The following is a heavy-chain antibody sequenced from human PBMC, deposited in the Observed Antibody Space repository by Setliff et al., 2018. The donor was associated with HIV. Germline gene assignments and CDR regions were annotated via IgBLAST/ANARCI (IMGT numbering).Heavy chain of an antibody. J-gene: IGHJ2*01. CDR2: IYWDDDK. D-gene: IGHD5-18*01. Sequence: SGPTCDPTQTLTLTCTFSGFSLATSGVGVGWIRQPPGKALEWLALIYWDDDKRYSPSLKSRLTITKDTPKNQVVLTMTNMDPVDTATYYCAHWIHRWWYFDLWGRGSLVTVSS. CDR3: AHWIHRWWYFDL. CDR1: GFSLATSGVG. V-gene: IGHV2-5*02.